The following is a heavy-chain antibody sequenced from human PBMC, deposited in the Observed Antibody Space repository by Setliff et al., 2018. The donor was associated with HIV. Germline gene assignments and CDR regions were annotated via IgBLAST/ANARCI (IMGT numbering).Heavy chain of an antibody. Sequence: SETLSLTCAVSGGSVSSPSYYWGWIRQPPGKGLEWIGSVYNSGATFKNPSLKSRVSISVDRSGNQFSLRLTSVTAADTAVYYCATCRHRPSNWFDPWGQGTVVTSPQ. CDR1: GGSVSSPSYY. J-gene: IGHJ5*02. CDR3: ATCRHRPSNWFDP. V-gene: IGHV4-39*07. CDR2: VYNSGAT.